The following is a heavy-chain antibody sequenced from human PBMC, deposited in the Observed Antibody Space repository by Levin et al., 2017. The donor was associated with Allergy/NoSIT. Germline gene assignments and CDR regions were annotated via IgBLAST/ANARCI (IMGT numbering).Heavy chain of an antibody. Sequence: GGSLRLSCAASGFTFSSYGMHWVRQAPGKGLEWVAVISYDGSNKYYADSVKGRFTISRDNSKNTLYLQMNSLRAEDTAVYYCAKGIIGMKLLWFGEVAGYDGMDVWGQGTTVTVSS. V-gene: IGHV3-30*18. CDR2: ISYDGSNK. D-gene: IGHD3-10*01. CDR1: GFTFSSYG. CDR3: AKGIIGMKLLWFGEVAGYDGMDV. J-gene: IGHJ6*02.